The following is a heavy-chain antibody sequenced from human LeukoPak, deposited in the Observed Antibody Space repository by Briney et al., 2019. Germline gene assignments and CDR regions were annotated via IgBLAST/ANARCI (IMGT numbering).Heavy chain of an antibody. V-gene: IGHV4-39*01. Sequence: SETLSLTCTVSGCSISSSSYYWVWIRQPPGKGLEWIGSIYYSGSTYYNPSLKSRITISVDTSKNQFSLKLSSVTAADTAVYSCATSAVWGQGTLVTVSS. J-gene: IGHJ4*02. CDR1: GCSISSSSYY. CDR3: ATSAV. CDR2: IYYSGST.